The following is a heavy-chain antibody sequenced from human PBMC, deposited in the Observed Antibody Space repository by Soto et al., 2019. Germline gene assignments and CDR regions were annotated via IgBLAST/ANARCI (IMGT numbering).Heavy chain of an antibody. CDR1: GFTFSHHW. Sequence: EVQLVESGGGYVKPGGSLRLSCAASGFTFSHHWMHWVRQAPGKGLVWVSRFNTDGSTTTYADSVKGRFTISRDNAKNTFHLQMNSLRAEDTAIYYCLGTGSNSYWGQGTLVTVSS. V-gene: IGHV3-74*01. D-gene: IGHD1-26*01. CDR2: FNTDGSTT. CDR3: LGTGSNSY. J-gene: IGHJ4*02.